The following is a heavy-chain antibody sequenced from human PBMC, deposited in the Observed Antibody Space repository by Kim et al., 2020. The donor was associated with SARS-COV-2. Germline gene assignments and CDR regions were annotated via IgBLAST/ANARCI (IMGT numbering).Heavy chain of an antibody. D-gene: IGHD1-26*01. J-gene: IGHJ4*01. CDR2: IYYNGST. CDR1: GGSISSYY. Sequence: SETLSLTCTVSGGSISSYYWYWVRQPPGKGLEWIGHIYYNGSTNDNYSFKTLGIISVYSSNNSNYPKLMYITAADTDVYDCFSCGYIGTYPFD. CDR3: FSCGYIGTYPFD. V-gene: IGHV4-59*13.